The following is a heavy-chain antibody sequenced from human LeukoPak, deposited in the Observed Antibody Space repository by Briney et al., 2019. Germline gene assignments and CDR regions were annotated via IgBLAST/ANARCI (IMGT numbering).Heavy chain of an antibody. Sequence: ASVKVSCKASGYTFTSYYMHWVRQAPGQGLEWMGIINPSGGSTSYAQKFQGRVTMTRDTSTSTVYMELSSLRSEDTAVYYCARDREGIAVAGTGMDYWGQGTLVTVSS. CDR3: ARDREGIAVAGTGMDY. V-gene: IGHV1-46*01. CDR2: INPSGGST. D-gene: IGHD6-19*01. J-gene: IGHJ4*02. CDR1: GYTFTSYY.